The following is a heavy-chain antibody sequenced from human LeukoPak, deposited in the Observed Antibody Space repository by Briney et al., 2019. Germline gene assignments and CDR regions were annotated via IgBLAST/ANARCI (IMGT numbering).Heavy chain of an antibody. Sequence: PGGSLRLSCAASGFTFSDYYMSSIRQAPGKGLEWVSYISSSGSTIYYADSVKGRFTISRDNAKNSLYLQMNSLRAEDTAVYYCARVLWELLTFDYWGQGTLVTVSS. V-gene: IGHV3-11*01. J-gene: IGHJ4*02. CDR1: GFTFSDYY. D-gene: IGHD1-26*01. CDR2: ISSSGSTI. CDR3: ARVLWELLTFDY.